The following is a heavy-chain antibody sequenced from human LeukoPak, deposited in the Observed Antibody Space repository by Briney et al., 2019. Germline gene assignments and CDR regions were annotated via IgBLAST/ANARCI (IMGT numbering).Heavy chain of an antibody. V-gene: IGHV3-7*01. D-gene: IGHD1-1*01. CDR2: IKQDESEK. CDR3: ARDKIEGPTKLDC. CDR1: GFTLSSYW. J-gene: IGHJ4*02. Sequence: GGSLRLSCAASGFTLSSYWMSWARQAPGKGLEWVANIKQDESEKYYVDSVKGRFTISRDNAKNSLYLQMNSLRAEDTAVYYCARDKIEGPTKLDCWGQGILVTVSS.